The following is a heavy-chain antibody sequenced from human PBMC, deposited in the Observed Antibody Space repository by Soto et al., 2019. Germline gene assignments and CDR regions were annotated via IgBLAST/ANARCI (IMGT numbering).Heavy chain of an antibody. CDR3: ARAVYDFWCGYYYYYGMDV. CDR2: IIPIFGTA. V-gene: IGHV1-69*13. CDR1: GGTFSSYA. D-gene: IGHD3-3*01. J-gene: IGHJ6*02. Sequence: SVKVSCKASGGTFSSYAISWVRQAPGQGLEWMGGIIPIFGTANYSQKFQGRVTITADESTSTADMELSSLGSEDAAVYYCARAVYDFWCGYYYYYGMDVWGQGTTVTVSS.